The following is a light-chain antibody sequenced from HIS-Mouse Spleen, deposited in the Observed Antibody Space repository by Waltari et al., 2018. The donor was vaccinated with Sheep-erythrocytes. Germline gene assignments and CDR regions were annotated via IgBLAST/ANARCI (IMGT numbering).Light chain of an antibody. Sequence: QSALTQPRSVSGSPGQSVPIPCTGTSRDVGGYTYVSWYQQHPGKAPKLMIYDVSKRPSGVPDRFSGSKSGNTASLTISGLQAEDEADYYCCSYAGSYTYVFGTGTKVTVL. CDR2: DVS. V-gene: IGLV2-11*01. J-gene: IGLJ1*01. CDR3: CSYAGSYTYV. CDR1: SRDVGGYTY.